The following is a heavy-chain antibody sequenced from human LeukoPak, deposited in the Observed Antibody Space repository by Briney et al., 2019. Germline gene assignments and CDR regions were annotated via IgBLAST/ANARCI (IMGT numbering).Heavy chain of an antibody. Sequence: SETLSLTCTVSGGSISSGGSYWTWIRQPPGKGLEWIGFIYYNGNSYYNPSLKSRASMSLDTSKNQFSLKLSSVTAADTAVYHCARHGGSWTFDYWGQGTLVTVSS. CDR3: ARHGGSWTFDY. J-gene: IGHJ4*02. D-gene: IGHD6-13*01. V-gene: IGHV4-30-4*08. CDR1: GGSISSGGSY. CDR2: IYYNGNS.